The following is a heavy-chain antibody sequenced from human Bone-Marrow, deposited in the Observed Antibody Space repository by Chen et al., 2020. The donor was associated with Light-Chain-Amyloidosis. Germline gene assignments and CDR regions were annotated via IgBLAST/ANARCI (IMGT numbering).Heavy chain of an antibody. V-gene: IGHV3-73*02. D-gene: IGHD5-12*01. J-gene: IGHJ4*02. Sequence: EVKLVESGGGLVQPGGSLKLSCAASGFTFSGSGMHWVRQASGKGLEWVGRIRSKANSYATAYAASVKGRFTISRDDSKNATFLQMNRLKSDDTAVYYCTPSGPGFWGQGTLVTVSS. CDR1: GFTFSGSG. CDR2: IRSKANSYAT. CDR3: TPSGPGF.